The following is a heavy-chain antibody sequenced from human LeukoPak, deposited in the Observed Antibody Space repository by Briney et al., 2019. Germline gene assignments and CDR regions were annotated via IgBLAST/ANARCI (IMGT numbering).Heavy chain of an antibody. D-gene: IGHD3-22*01. CDR2: ISGSGGST. CDR1: GFTFSSYA. V-gene: IGHV3-23*01. Sequence: GGSLRLSCAASGFTFSSYAMSWVRQAPGKGLEWVSAISGSGGSTYYADSVKGRFTIPRDNSKNTLYLQMNSLRAEDTAVYYCAKDWGSSGLFDYWGQGTLVTVSS. CDR3: AKDWGSSGLFDY. J-gene: IGHJ4*02.